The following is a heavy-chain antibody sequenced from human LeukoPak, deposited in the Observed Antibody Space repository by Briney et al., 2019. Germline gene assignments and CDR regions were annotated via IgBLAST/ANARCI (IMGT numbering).Heavy chain of an antibody. V-gene: IGHV4-34*01. J-gene: IGHJ5*02. Sequence: SETLSLTCAVYGGSFSGYYWSWIRQPPGKGLEWIGEINHSGSTNYNPSLKSRVTISVDTSKNQFSLKLSSVTAADTAVYYCAMTTVTTDNWFDPWGREPWSPSPQ. CDR3: AMTTVTTDNWFDP. D-gene: IGHD4-17*01. CDR1: GGSFSGYY. CDR2: INHSGST.